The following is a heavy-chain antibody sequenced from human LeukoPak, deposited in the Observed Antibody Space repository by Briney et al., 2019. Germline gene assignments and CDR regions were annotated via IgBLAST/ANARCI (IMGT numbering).Heavy chain of an antibody. CDR2: IYTSGST. CDR3: ARRVGRWFGERAYYYNYMDV. Sequence: SQTLSLTCTVSGGSISSGSYYWSWIRQPAGKGLEWIGRIYTSGSTNYNPSLKSRVTISVDTSKNQFSLKLSSVTAADTAVYYCARRVGRWFGERAYYYNYMDVWDKGTPVTISS. J-gene: IGHJ6*03. CDR1: GGSISSGSYY. D-gene: IGHD3-10*01. V-gene: IGHV4-61*02.